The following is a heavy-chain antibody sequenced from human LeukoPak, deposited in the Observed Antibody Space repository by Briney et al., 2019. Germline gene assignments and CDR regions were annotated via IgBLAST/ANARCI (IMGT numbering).Heavy chain of an antibody. CDR2: IYRDGQT. D-gene: IGHD1-26*01. V-gene: IGHV3-66*01. CDR1: GIRVSTLY. CDR3: TREREPWGMDV. Sequence: PGGSLRLSCVASGIRVSTLYMSWVRQAPGKGLEWVSLIYRDGQTYYADSVRGRFTISRDNSKNTVLLQMNNVRVDDTGVYYCTREREPWGMDVWGQGTTVIVSS. J-gene: IGHJ6*02.